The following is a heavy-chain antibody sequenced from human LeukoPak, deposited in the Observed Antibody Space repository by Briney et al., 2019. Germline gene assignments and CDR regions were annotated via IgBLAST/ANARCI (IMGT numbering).Heavy chain of an antibody. Sequence: SETLSLTCAFYGGSFSGYYWSWIRQPPGKGLEWIGDINPGGSTNYNPSLKGRVIVSVDTSKNQLSLKLTSVTAADTAVYYCAGDHGSSGYLYWGQGILVTVSP. J-gene: IGHJ4*02. CDR2: INPGGST. V-gene: IGHV4-34*01. D-gene: IGHD3-22*01. CDR1: GGSFSGYY. CDR3: AGDHGSSGYLY.